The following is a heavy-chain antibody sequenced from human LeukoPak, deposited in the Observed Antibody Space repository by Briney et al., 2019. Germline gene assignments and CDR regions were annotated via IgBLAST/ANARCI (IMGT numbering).Heavy chain of an antibody. CDR3: ASESSYFDY. V-gene: IGHV3-30-3*01. CDR2: ISYDGSNK. CDR1: GFTFSSYA. J-gene: IGHJ4*02. Sequence: GGSLRLSCAASGFTFSSYAMHWVRQAPGKGLEWVAVISYDGSNKYYADSVKGRFTISRDNSKNTLYLQMNSLRAEDTAVYYCASESSYFDYWGQGTLVTVSS.